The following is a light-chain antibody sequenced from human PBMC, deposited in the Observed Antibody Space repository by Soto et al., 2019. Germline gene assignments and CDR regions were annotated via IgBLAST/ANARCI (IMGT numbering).Light chain of an antibody. CDR3: QQYDKLPLT. Sequence: DIQMTQSPSSLSASVGDSVTITCQASQDIKKYLSWYQQKPGKAPKLLIYDASNLETGVPSRFSGSGSGTDFTFAISSLQPEDIATYHCQQYDKLPLTFGGGTKVELK. CDR2: DAS. J-gene: IGKJ4*01. CDR1: QDIKKY. V-gene: IGKV1-33*01.